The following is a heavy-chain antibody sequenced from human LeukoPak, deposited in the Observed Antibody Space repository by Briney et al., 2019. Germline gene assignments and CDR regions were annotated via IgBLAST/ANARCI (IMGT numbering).Heavy chain of an antibody. J-gene: IGHJ4*02. CDR2: ISYDGSNK. CDR3: ARDARSIAAAGTKGRYFDY. V-gene: IGHV3-30-3*01. CDR1: GFTFSSYA. Sequence: PGGSLRLSCAASGFTFSSYAMHWLRQAPGKGLEWVAVISYDGSNKYYADSVKGRFTISRDNSKNTLYLQMNSLRAEDTAVYYCARDARSIAAAGTKGRYFDYWGQGTLVTVSS. D-gene: IGHD6-13*01.